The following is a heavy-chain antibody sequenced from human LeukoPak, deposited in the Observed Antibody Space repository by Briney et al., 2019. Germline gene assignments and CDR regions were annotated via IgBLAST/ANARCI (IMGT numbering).Heavy chain of an antibody. D-gene: IGHD2-15*01. J-gene: IGHJ3*01. CDR2: INPNSGGT. CDR3: ARRLVDSNDGYDV. Sequence: ASVKVSGKASGYTFTGYYMHWVRQAPGQGLEWMGWINPNSGGTSYAQPFKDRVTMTRDTAISTAYMELSSLRSDDTAVYYCARRLVDSNDGYDVWGQGTMVTVSS. V-gene: IGHV1-2*02. CDR1: GYTFTGYY.